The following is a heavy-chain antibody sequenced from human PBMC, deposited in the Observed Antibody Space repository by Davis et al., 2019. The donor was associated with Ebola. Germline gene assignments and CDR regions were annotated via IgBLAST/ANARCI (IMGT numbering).Heavy chain of an antibody. D-gene: IGHD6-13*01. Sequence: ASVKVSCKASGYTFTDYNIHWMRQAPGQGLEWMGWINTNTGNPTYAQGFTGRFVFSSDTSVSTAYLQISSLKAEDTAVYYCATKPGYSNSWLTWDYHYGMDVWGQGTTVTVSS. CDR3: ATKPGYSNSWLTWDYHYGMDV. J-gene: IGHJ6*02. CDR1: GYTFTDYN. CDR2: INTNTGNP. V-gene: IGHV7-4-1*02.